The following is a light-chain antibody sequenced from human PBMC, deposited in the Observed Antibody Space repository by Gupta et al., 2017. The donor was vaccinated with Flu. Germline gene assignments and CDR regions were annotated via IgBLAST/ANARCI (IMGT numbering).Light chain of an antibody. Sequence: DIVMTQSPDSLAVSLGERAIIFCKSSQSLLYSSNNRNYLAWYQQRPGQPPKLLIYWASTRESGVPDRFSGSGSGTDFSLTISSLQAEDVAVYYCQQYYGAPNTFGQGTNLEIK. J-gene: IGKJ2*01. CDR3: QQYYGAPNT. V-gene: IGKV4-1*01. CDR1: QSLLYSSNNRNY. CDR2: WAS.